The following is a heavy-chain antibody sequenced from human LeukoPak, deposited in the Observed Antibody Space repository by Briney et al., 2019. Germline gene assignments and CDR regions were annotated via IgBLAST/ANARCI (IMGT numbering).Heavy chain of an antibody. CDR1: GFTFSGSA. Sequence: GGSLRLSCAASGFTFSGSAMHWVRQASGKGLEWVGRIRSKANSYATAYAASVKRRFTISRDDSKNTAYLQMNSLKTEDTAVYYCTRPIFDEHYYDSSGYPDYWGQGTLVTVSS. CDR2: IRSKANSYAT. CDR3: TRPIFDEHYYDSSGYPDY. V-gene: IGHV3-73*01. D-gene: IGHD3-22*01. J-gene: IGHJ4*02.